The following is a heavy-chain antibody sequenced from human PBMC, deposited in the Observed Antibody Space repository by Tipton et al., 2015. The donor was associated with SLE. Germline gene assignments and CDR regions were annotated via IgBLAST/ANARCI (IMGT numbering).Heavy chain of an antibody. CDR3: ARHVGVIVAFEV. D-gene: IGHD3-10*01. CDR1: GVSISTYY. Sequence: TLSLTCSVSGVSISTYYWSWIRQSPGKGLERIGFFYFSGSSQYNPSLKSRVAISADTSNNQFSLELRSVTAADTAVYYCARHVGVIVAFEVWGQGTVLTVSS. V-gene: IGHV4-59*01. CDR2: FYFSGSS. J-gene: IGHJ3*01.